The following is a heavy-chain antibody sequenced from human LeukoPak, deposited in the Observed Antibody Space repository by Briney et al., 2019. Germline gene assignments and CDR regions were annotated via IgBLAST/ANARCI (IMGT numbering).Heavy chain of an antibody. J-gene: IGHJ4*02. D-gene: IGHD2-2*01. CDR2: ISSRGDII. CDR1: GFTFSDYY. CDR3: ARDDPAMPVPG. Sequence: PGGSLRLSCAASGFTFSDYYMSWIRQAPGKGLEWVSYISSRGDIIYYADSVKGRFTISRDNAKNSLYLQMNSLRAEDTAVYYCARDDPAMPVPGWGQGTLVTVSS. V-gene: IGHV3-11*01.